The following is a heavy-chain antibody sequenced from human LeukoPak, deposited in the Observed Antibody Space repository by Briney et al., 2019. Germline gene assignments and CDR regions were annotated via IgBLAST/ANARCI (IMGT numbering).Heavy chain of an antibody. CDR3: ARDLTPRYYYDSSGYYRPSGSDAFDI. V-gene: IGHV3-21*01. J-gene: IGHJ3*02. CDR2: ISSSSSYI. Sequence: GGSLRLSCAASGFTFSSYSMNWVRQAPGKGLEWVSSISSSSSYIYYADSVKGRFTISRDNAKNSLYLQMNSLRAEDTAVYYCARDLTPRYYYDSSGYYRPSGSDAFDIWGQGTMVTVSS. CDR1: GFTFSSYS. D-gene: IGHD3-22*01.